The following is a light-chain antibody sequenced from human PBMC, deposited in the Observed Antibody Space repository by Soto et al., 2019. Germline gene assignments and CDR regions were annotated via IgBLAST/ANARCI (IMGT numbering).Light chain of an antibody. CDR2: DVI. Sequence: QSVLTQPRSVSGSPGQSVTISCTGTSSDIGGYNYVSWYQQHPGKAPKLMIYDVIKRPSGVPDCFSGSKSGNTASLTIYGLQAEDEADYYCCSYAGSYTHVFGTGTKLTVL. J-gene: IGLJ1*01. CDR3: CSYAGSYTHV. V-gene: IGLV2-11*01. CDR1: SSDIGGYNY.